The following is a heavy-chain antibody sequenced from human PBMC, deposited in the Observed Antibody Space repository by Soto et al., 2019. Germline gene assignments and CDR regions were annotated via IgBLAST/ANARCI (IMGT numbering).Heavy chain of an antibody. V-gene: IGHV3-30-3*01. CDR2: ISYDGSNK. Sequence: PGGSLRLSCAASGFTFTDYAMHWVRQAPGKGLEWVAFISYDGSNKYFADSVKGRFTISRDNSKNTLYLHMNSLRAEDTAVYYCAREPPPTFTGLLDYWGQETRVTVSS. CDR1: GFTFTDYA. CDR3: AREPPPTFTGLLDY. D-gene: IGHD1-26*01. J-gene: IGHJ4*02.